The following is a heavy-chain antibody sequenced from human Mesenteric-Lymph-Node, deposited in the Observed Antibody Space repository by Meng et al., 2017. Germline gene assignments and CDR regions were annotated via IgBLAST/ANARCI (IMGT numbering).Heavy chain of an antibody. CDR1: GFSFSNHG. D-gene: IGHD3-16*02. V-gene: IGHV3-33*01. Sequence: GGSLRLSCAASGFSFSNHGMHWVRQAPGKGLEWVAVIWYDGSNKYYADSVKGRFTISRDNSKNTLYLQMDSLRAEDTAVYYCARELGITFGGVIVMSMRAHYYGLDVWDQGTKVPSP. CDR2: IWYDGSNK. CDR3: ARELGITFGGVIVMSMRAHYYGLDV. J-gene: IGHJ6*02.